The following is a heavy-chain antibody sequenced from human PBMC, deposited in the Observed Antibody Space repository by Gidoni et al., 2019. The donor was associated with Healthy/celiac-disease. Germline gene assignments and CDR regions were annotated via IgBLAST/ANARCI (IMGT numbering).Heavy chain of an antibody. Sequence: EVQLLESGGGLVQPGGSLRLSCSASGFTFSSYAMSWVRQAPGKGLEWVSAISGSGGSTYYADSVKGRFTISRDNSKNTLYLQMNSLRAEDTAVYYCAALGPYSNQTYYYYYYGMDVWGQGTTVTVSS. D-gene: IGHD4-4*01. V-gene: IGHV3-23*01. CDR3: AALGPYSNQTYYYYYYGMDV. CDR1: GFTFSSYA. J-gene: IGHJ6*02. CDR2: ISGSGGST.